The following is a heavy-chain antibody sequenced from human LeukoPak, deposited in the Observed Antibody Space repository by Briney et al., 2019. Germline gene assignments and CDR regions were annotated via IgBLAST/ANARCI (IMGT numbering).Heavy chain of an antibody. Sequence: GGSLRLSCAASGFPFNAYWMTWVRQAPGKGLEWVANIRQDGDTKYYVDSVKGRFTTSRDNAMNSLYLQMNSLRAEDTAVYYCAKDLVVVHYLGAFDIWGQGTMVTVSS. D-gene: IGHD3-22*01. V-gene: IGHV3-7*03. CDR2: IRQDGDTK. CDR3: AKDLVVVHYLGAFDI. CDR1: GFPFNAYW. J-gene: IGHJ3*02.